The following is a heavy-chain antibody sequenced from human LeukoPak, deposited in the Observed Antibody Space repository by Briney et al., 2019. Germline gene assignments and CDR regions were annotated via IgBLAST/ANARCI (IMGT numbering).Heavy chain of an antibody. J-gene: IGHJ4*02. V-gene: IGHV3-7*01. Sequence: GGSLRLSCAASGFTFSSYWMTWIRQAPGKGPEWVANIKQDGSAKYYVDSLRGRFSISRDNVKNSLFLQMNSLSAEDTAVYYCARCPYDSSGYYSVPSHLDYWGQGTLVTVSS. CDR2: IKQDGSAK. CDR1: GFTFSSYW. CDR3: ARCPYDSSGYYSVPSHLDY. D-gene: IGHD3-22*01.